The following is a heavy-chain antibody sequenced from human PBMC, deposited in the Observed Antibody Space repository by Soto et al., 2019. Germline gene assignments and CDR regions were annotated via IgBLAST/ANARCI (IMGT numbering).Heavy chain of an antibody. CDR2: INPANGNT. J-gene: IGHJ6*02. CDR3: ARETSYGDYAGPYYYYGMDV. Sequence: QVQLVQSGAEVKKPGASVKVSCKASGYTFTSYTMHWVRQAPGQRLEWMGWINPANGNTKYSQKFQGRVTITRDTSANTAYMELSSLRSEDTAVYYCARETSYGDYAGPYYYYGMDVWGQGTTVTVSS. V-gene: IGHV1-3*01. CDR1: GYTFTSYT. D-gene: IGHD4-17*01.